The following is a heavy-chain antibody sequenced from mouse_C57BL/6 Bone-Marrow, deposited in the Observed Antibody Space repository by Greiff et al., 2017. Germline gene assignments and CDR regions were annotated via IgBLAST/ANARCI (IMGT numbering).Heavy chain of an antibody. D-gene: IGHD1-1*01. CDR1: GYTFTSYW. Sequence: QVQLQQPGTELVKPGASVKLSCKASGYTFTSYWMHWVKQRPGQGLEWIGNINPSNGGTNHNEKFKSKATLTVDKSSSTAYMQLSSLTSEDSAVYYCARGGIYYYGSFDYWGQGTTLTVSS. J-gene: IGHJ2*01. CDR2: INPSNGGT. CDR3: ARGGIYYYGSFDY. V-gene: IGHV1-53*01.